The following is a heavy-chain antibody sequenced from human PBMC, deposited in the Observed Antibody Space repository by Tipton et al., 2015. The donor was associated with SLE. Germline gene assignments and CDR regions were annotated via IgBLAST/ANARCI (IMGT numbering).Heavy chain of an antibody. CDR3: ARSPRGSLLRGRFDY. CDR1: GGSFSGYY. J-gene: IGHJ4*02. V-gene: IGHV4-34*01. Sequence: GLVKPSETLSLTCAVYGGSFSGYYWSWIRQPPGKGLEWIGEINHSGSTNYNPSLKSRLTISVDTSKNQFSLKLSSVTAADTAVYYCARSPRGSLLRGRFDYWGQGTLVTVSS. CDR2: INHSGST. D-gene: IGHD3-10*01.